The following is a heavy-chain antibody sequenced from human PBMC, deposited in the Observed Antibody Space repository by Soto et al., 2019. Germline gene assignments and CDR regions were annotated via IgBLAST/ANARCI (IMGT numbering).Heavy chain of an antibody. V-gene: IGHV3-33*08. CDR1: GFAFSTYA. CDR2: IWADGSRQ. CDR3: VGGTGYWGRGDY. Sequence: QVQLVESGGGVIQPGKSLRLSCSASGFAFSTYAMHWVRQAPGKGLEWVAVIWADGSRQFYADSVKGRFTVSRDNTQKTLFLQMNSLRVDDTALYYCVGGTGYWGRGDYWGQGTLVTVSS. J-gene: IGHJ4*02. D-gene: IGHD3-9*01.